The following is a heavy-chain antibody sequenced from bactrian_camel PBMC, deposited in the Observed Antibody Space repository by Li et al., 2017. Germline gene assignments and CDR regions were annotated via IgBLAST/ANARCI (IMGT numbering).Heavy chain of an antibody. CDR1: GDTYNDYC. Sequence: HVQLVESGGGSVQAGGSLRLSCAASGDTYNDYCMTWFRQTQGKEREGVASINNDGWTAYGDSVKGRFTISQDAATKVLYLHMNDLKPEDTAVYYCATDSPAACEYCSGGYCSLLLGYRGQGTQVTVS. CDR3: ATDSPAACEYCSGGYCSLLLGY. V-gene: IGHV3S53*01. D-gene: IGHD2*01. J-gene: IGHJ6*01. CDR2: INNDGWT.